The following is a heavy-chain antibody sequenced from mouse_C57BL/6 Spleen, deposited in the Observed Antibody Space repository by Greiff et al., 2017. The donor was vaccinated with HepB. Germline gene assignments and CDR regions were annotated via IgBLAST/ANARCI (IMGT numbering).Heavy chain of an antibody. CDR1: GYTFTDYY. CDR2: IYPGSGNT. Sequence: VQLQQSGAELVRPGASVKLSCKASGYTFTDYYINWVKQRPGQGLEWIARIYPGSGNTYYNEKFKGKATLTAEKSSSTAYMQLSRLTSEDSAVYFCARWKPYYFDYWGKGTTLTVSS. V-gene: IGHV1-76*01. CDR3: ARWKPYYFDY. J-gene: IGHJ2*01.